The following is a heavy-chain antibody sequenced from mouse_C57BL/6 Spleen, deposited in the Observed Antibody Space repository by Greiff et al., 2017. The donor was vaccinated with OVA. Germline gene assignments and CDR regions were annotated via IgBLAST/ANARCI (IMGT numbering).Heavy chain of an antibody. Sequence: VQLQQPGAELVRPGTSVKLSCKASGYTFTSYWMHWVKQRPGQGLEWIGVIDPSASYTNYNQKFKGKATLTVDTSSSTAYMQLSSLTSEDSAVYYSARGDYGSSYVAYWGQGTTLTVSS. J-gene: IGHJ2*01. CDR1: GYTFTSYW. D-gene: IGHD1-1*01. V-gene: IGHV1-59*01. CDR3: ARGDYGSSYVAY. CDR2: IDPSASYT.